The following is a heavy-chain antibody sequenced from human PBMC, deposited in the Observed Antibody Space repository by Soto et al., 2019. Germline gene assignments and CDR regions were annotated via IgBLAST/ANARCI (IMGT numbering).Heavy chain of an antibody. J-gene: IGHJ5*02. CDR3: ARGRSPRLLRIAARLFDP. Sequence: QVQLQESGPGLVKPSQTLSLTCTVSGGSISSGGYYWSWIRQHPGKGLEWIGYIYYSGSTYYNPSLKSRLTISVDTSKNQFSLKLSSVTAADTAVYYCARGRSPRLLRIAARLFDPWGQGTLVTVSS. V-gene: IGHV4-31*03. CDR2: IYYSGST. D-gene: IGHD6-6*01. CDR1: GGSISSGGYY.